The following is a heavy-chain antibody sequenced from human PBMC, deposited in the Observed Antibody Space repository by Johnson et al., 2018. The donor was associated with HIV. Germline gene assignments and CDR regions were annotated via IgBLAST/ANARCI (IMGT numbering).Heavy chain of an antibody. D-gene: IGHD3-3*01. J-gene: IGHJ3*02. CDR1: GFSFDDYG. CDR3: ARGGSHITIFGVDINMGAFDI. Sequence: VQLVESGGGVVRPGGSLRLSCAASGFSFDDYGMSWVRQAPGKGLEWVGRIKSKTDGGTTDYAAPVKGRFTISRDDSKNTLYLQMKSLKTEDTAVYYCARGGSHITIFGVDINMGAFDIWGQGTLVTVSS. V-gene: IGHV3-15*01. CDR2: IKSKTDGGTT.